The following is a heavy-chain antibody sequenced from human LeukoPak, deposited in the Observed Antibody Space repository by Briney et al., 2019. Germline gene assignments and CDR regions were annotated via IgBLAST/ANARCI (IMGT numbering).Heavy chain of an antibody. V-gene: IGHV3-21*05. CDR1: GFTFSSYA. Sequence: GGSLRLSCAASGFTFSSYAMTWVRHAPGKGLEWVSYISSSSSYTNYADSVKGRFTISRDNAKNSLYLQMNSLRAEDTAVYYCARDHYYGMDVWGQGTTVTVSS. J-gene: IGHJ6*02. CDR3: ARDHYYGMDV. CDR2: ISSSSSYT.